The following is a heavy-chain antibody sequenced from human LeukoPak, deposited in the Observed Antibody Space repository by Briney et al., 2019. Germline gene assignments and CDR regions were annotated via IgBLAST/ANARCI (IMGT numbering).Heavy chain of an antibody. Sequence: GGSLRLSCAASGFTFSSYSMNWVRQAPGKGLEWVSSISSSSSYIYYADSVKGRFTISRDNAKNSLYLQANSLRAEDTAVYYCARGRPLLYSSGWSSDYWGQGALVTVSS. CDR1: GFTFSSYS. D-gene: IGHD6-19*01. V-gene: IGHV3-21*06. J-gene: IGHJ4*02. CDR2: ISSSSSYI. CDR3: ARGRPLLYSSGWSSDY.